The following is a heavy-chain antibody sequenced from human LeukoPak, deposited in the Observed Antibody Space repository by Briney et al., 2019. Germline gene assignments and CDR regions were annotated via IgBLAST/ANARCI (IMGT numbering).Heavy chain of an antibody. CDR1: GFTFSSYA. D-gene: IGHD3-22*01. J-gene: IGHJ4*02. V-gene: IGHV3-23*01. Sequence: GGSLRLSCAASGFTFSSYAMRWVRQAPGKGLEWVSAISGSGGSTYYADSVKGRFTISRDNSKNTLYLQMNSLRAEDTAVYYCAGYYYDSSGYYYPFDYWGQGTLVTVSS. CDR2: ISGSGGST. CDR3: AGYYYDSSGYYYPFDY.